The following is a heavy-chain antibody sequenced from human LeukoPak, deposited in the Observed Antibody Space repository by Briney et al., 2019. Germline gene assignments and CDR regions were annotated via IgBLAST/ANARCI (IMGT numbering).Heavy chain of an antibody. CDR1: GGSFSGYY. CDR2: INHSGST. J-gene: IGHJ4*02. D-gene: IGHD2-2*01. V-gene: IGHV4-34*01. CDR3: ARWGYCSSTSCFDY. Sequence: SETLSLTCAVFGGSFSGYYWSWIRQPPRKGLEWIGEINHSGSTNYNPSLKSRVTISVDTSKNQFSLKLSSVTAADTAVYYCARWGYCSSTSCFDYWGQGTLVTVSS.